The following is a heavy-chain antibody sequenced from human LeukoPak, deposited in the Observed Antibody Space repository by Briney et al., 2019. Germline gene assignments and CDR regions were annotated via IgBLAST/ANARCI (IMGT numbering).Heavy chain of an antibody. CDR2: IRSKANDYAT. CDR3: QAYYYYYMDV. V-gene: IGHV3-73*01. J-gene: IGHJ6*03. Sequence: SGGSLKLSCAASGITFDGSPIHWVRQASGKGLEWVGRIRSKANDYATGYGASVKGRFIISRDDSKNKSYLEMNSLTTEDTAVYFCQAYYYYYMDVWGKGTTVTVSS. CDR1: GITFDGSP.